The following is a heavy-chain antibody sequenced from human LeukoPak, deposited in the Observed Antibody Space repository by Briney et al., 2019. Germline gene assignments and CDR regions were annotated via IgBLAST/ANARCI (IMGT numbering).Heavy chain of an antibody. Sequence: GGSLRLSCAASGFTFSTYAMSWVRQAPGKGLEWVSAISGSGGSTYYADSVKGRFTISRDNSKNTLYLQMNSLRAEDTAVYYCAKSLVGATSRFDYWGQGTLVTVSS. CDR2: ISGSGGST. CDR1: GFTFSTYA. J-gene: IGHJ4*02. CDR3: AKSLVGATSRFDY. D-gene: IGHD1-26*01. V-gene: IGHV3-23*01.